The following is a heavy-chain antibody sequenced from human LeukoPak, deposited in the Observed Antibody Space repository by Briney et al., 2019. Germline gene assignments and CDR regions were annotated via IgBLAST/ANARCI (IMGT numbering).Heavy chain of an antibody. CDR1: GGSISGFSYY. CDR3: ARRYYGSLSYPAYFDY. D-gene: IGHD3-10*01. V-gene: IGHV4-39*01. CDR2: ISYSGST. Sequence: SETLSLTCTVSGGSISGFSYYWEWVRQPPGLGLEWIGGISYSGSTYYNPSLKNRITISVDTSKNQFSLRLNSLTAADTAVYYCARRYYGSLSYPAYFDYWGQGTLVTVSS. J-gene: IGHJ4*02.